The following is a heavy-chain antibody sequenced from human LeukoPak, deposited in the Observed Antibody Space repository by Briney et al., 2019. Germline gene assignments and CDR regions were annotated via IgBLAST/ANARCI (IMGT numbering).Heavy chain of an antibody. D-gene: IGHD3-9*01. CDR3: ARGSTYYDFLTGYYCDYSYYYMDV. J-gene: IGHJ6*03. V-gene: IGHV3-7*01. Sequence: PGGSLRLSCAASGFTFRGYWMSWVRQAPGKGLEWVANIKQDGSEKYYVDSMKGRFTISRDNAKNSLYLQVNSLRAEDTAVYYCARGSTYYDFLTGYYCDYSYYYMDVRGKGTTVTVSS. CDR2: IKQDGSEK. CDR1: GFTFRGYW.